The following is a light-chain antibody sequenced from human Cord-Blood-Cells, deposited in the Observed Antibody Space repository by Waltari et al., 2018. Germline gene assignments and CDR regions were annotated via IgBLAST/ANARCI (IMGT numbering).Light chain of an antibody. V-gene: IGKV2-28*01. CDR2: LGS. CDR1: QSLLHSKGYNY. J-gene: IGKJ2*01. CDR3: MQALQTPYT. Sequence: VMTQSPLSLPVTPGQPASISCRSSQSLLHSKGYNYLDWYLKEPGLSPQLLSYLGSDRACGGPDRFSGSGSGTDVTLKISRVEAEDVGVYYGMQALQTPYTFGQGTELEIK.